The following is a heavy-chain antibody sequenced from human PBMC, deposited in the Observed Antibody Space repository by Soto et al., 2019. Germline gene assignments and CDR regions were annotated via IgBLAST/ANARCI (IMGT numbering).Heavy chain of an antibody. D-gene: IGHD2-15*01. CDR2: MNPNSGNT. V-gene: IGHV1-8*01. Sequence: ASVKVSCKASGYTFTSYDINWVRQATGQGLEWMGWMNPNSGNTGYAQKIQGRDTMTRNTSISTTYMKQSSLRSEDTAVYYCARDLRYCSGGSCQNDYWGQGTLVTVSS. CDR1: GYTFTSYD. J-gene: IGHJ4*02. CDR3: ARDLRYCSGGSCQNDY.